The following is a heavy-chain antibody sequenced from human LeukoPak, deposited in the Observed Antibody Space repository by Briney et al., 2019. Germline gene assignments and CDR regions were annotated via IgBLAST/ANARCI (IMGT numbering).Heavy chain of an antibody. D-gene: IGHD2-2*01. Sequence: PVASVKVSCKASGYTFTSYGISWVRQAPGHGLEWMGWISAYNGNTNYAQKLQGRVTMTTDTSTSTAYMELRSLRSDDTAVYYCASNSLGFCSSTSCPPMYYFDYWGQGTLVTVSS. CDR2: ISAYNGNT. V-gene: IGHV1-18*01. J-gene: IGHJ4*02. CDR3: ASNSLGFCSSTSCPPMYYFDY. CDR1: GYTFTSYG.